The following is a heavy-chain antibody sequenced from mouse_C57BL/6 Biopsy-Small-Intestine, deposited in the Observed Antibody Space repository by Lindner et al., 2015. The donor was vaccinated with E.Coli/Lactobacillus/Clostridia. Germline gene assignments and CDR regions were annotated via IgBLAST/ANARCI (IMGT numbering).Heavy chain of an antibody. CDR1: GYTFTDYN. D-gene: IGHD1-1*02. V-gene: IGHV1-39*01. Sequence: VQLQESGPELVKPGASVKMSCKASGYTFTDYNMNWVKQSNGKSLEWIGVINPNYGTTSYNQKFKGKATLTVDQSSSTAYMQLNSLTSEDSAVYYCARGLWPSYAMDYWGQGTSVTVSS. CDR2: INPNYGTT. CDR3: ARGLWPSYAMDY. J-gene: IGHJ4*01.